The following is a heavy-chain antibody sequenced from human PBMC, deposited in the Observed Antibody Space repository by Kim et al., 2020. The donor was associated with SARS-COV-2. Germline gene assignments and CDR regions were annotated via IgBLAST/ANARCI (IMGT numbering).Heavy chain of an antibody. CDR2: IYHSGST. CDR1: GGSISSGGYS. D-gene: IGHD3-22*01. J-gene: IGHJ6*02. CDR3: ARGVRHYDSSGYPYYYYYGMDV. V-gene: IGHV4-30-2*01. Sequence: SETLSLTCAVSGGSISSGGYSWSWIRQPPGKGLEWIGYIYHSGSTYYNPSLKSRVTISVDRSKNQFSLKLSSVTAADTAVYYCARGVRHYDSSGYPYYYYYGMDVWGQGTTVTVSS.